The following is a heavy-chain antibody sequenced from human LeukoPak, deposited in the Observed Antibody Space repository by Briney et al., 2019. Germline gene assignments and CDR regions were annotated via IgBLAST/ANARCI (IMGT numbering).Heavy chain of an antibody. CDR2: ISYDGTNE. CDR3: AREHYGDLYFDY. CDR1: GFTFSNYA. Sequence: PGGSLRLSCAAAGFTFSNYAMHWVRQAPGKGLEWVAVISYDGTNEYYADSVKGRFTISRDNSKNTLYLQMNSLRAEDTAVYYCAREHYGDLYFDYWGQGTLVTVSS. J-gene: IGHJ4*02. D-gene: IGHD4-17*01. V-gene: IGHV3-30-3*01.